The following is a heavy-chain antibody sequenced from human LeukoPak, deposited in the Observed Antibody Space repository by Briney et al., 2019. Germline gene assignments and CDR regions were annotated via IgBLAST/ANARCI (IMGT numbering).Heavy chain of an antibody. CDR2: ISGSGGST. Sequence: GGSLRLSCAASGFTFSSYAMSWVRQAPGKGLEWVSAISGSGGSTYYADPVKGRFTISRDNSKNTLYLQMNSLRAEDTAVYYCAKDQEQWLVIHYYYGMDVWGQGTTVTVSS. D-gene: IGHD6-19*01. CDR1: GFTFSSYA. J-gene: IGHJ6*02. CDR3: AKDQEQWLVIHYYYGMDV. V-gene: IGHV3-23*01.